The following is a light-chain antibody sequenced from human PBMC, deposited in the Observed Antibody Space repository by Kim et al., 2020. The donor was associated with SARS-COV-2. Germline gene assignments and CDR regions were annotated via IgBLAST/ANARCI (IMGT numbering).Light chain of an antibody. CDR1: QDISNY. J-gene: IGKJ5*01. CDR3: QQYDNLPRT. CDR2: DAS. Sequence: DIQMTQSPSSLSASVGDRVTITCQASQDISNYLNWYQQKPGKAPKLLIYDASNLETGVPSRFSGSGSGTDFTFTISSLQPEDIATYYCQQYDNLPRTFGERTRLEIK. V-gene: IGKV1-33*01.